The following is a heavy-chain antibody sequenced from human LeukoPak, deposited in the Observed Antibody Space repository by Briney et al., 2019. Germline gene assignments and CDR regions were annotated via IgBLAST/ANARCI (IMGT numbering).Heavy chain of an antibody. CDR1: GGTFSSYA. J-gene: IGHJ3*02. Sequence: GASVKVSCKASGGTFSSYAISWVRQAPGQGLEWMGGIIPIFGTANYAQKFQGRVTITADESTSTAYMELSSLRSEDTAVYYCARDRYSGSSHDAFDIWGQGTMVTVSS. CDR2: IIPIFGTA. D-gene: IGHD1-26*01. V-gene: IGHV1-69*13. CDR3: ARDRYSGSSHDAFDI.